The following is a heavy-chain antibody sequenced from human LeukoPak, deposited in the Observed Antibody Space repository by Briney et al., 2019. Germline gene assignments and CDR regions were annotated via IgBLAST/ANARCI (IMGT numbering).Heavy chain of an antibody. V-gene: IGHV4-39*01. D-gene: IGHD2-21*02. CDR1: GGSLSSSSYY. CDR3: ARVTPSYYYAMDV. Sequence: PSETLSLTCTVSGGSLSSSSYYWGWIRQPPGKGLEWIGSIYYSGSTYYNPSLKSRVTIFVDTSENQFSLRLSSVTAADTAVYYCARVTPSYYYAMDVWGQGTTVTVSS. CDR2: IYYSGST. J-gene: IGHJ6*02.